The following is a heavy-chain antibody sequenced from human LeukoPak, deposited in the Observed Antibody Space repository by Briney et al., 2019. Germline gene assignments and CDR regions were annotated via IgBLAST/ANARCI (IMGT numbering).Heavy chain of an antibody. CDR3: ARARRSYYDILTRNAFDI. CDR1: GFTFSSYS. Sequence: GGSLRLSCAASGFTFSSYSMNWVRQAPGKGLGWVSYISSSSSTIYYADSVKGRLTISRDNAKNSLYLQMNSLRAEDTAVYYCARARRSYYDILTRNAFDIWGQGTMVTVSS. J-gene: IGHJ3*02. D-gene: IGHD3-9*01. CDR2: ISSSSSTI. V-gene: IGHV3-48*01.